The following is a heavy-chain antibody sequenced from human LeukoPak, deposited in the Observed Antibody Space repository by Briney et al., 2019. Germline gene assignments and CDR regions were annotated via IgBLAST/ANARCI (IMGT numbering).Heavy chain of an antibody. Sequence: GGSLRLSCAASGFTFSIYEMTWVRQAPGKGLEWVSYITSSGSTIYYADSVKGRFTTSRDNARNSLFLQMNSLRADDTAVYYCARARCGDDGYGYFLDFWGQGALVTVSS. J-gene: IGHJ4*02. CDR2: ITSSGSTI. CDR3: ARARCGDDGYGYFLDF. CDR1: GFTFSIYE. V-gene: IGHV3-48*03. D-gene: IGHD2-21*02.